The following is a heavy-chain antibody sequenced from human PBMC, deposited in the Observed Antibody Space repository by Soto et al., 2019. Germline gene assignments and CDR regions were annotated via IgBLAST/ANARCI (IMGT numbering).Heavy chain of an antibody. V-gene: IGHV1-69*13. D-gene: IGHD2-8*02. CDR3: ARTAGAPEYFQH. J-gene: IGHJ1*01. CDR2: IIPIFGTA. CDR1: GGTFSSYA. Sequence: GASVKVSCKASGGTFSSYAISWVRQAPGQGLEWMGGIIPIFGTANYAQKFQGRVTITADESTSTAYMELSSLRSEDTAVYYCARTAGAPEYFQHWGQGTLVTVSS.